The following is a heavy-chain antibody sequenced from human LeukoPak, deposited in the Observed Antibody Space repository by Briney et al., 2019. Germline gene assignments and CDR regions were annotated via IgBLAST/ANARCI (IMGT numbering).Heavy chain of an antibody. V-gene: IGHV3-48*01. CDR2: ISSSSSSTI. J-gene: IGHJ4*02. CDR1: GFTFSSYS. Sequence: GGSLRLSCAASGFTFSSYSMNWVRQAPGKGLEWVSYISSSSSSTIYYADSVKGRFTISRDNAKNSLYLQMNSLRAEDTAVYYCARDLYSGSSSGRDYWGQGTLVTVSS. D-gene: IGHD6-6*01. CDR3: ARDLYSGSSSGRDY.